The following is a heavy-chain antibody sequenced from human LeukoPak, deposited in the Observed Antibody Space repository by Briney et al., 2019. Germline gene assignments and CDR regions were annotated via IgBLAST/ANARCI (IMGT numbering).Heavy chain of an antibody. CDR3: ARHPDHYGDYGELYFDY. D-gene: IGHD4-17*01. Sequence: SETLSLTCTVSGGSISSSSYYWGWIRQPPGKGLEWIGSIYYSGSTYYNPSLKSRITISVDPSKNQFSLKLSSVTAADTAVYYCARHPDHYGDYGELYFDYWGQGTLVTVSS. J-gene: IGHJ4*02. CDR1: GGSISSSSYY. CDR2: IYYSGST. V-gene: IGHV4-39*01.